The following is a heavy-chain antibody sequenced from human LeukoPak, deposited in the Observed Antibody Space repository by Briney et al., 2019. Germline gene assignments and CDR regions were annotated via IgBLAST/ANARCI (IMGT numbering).Heavy chain of an antibody. Sequence: ASVKVFCKASGYTFTGYYMHWVRQAPGQGLEWMGWINPNSGGTNYAQKFQGRVTMTRDTSISTAYMELSRLRSDDTAVYYCARVGYCSSTSCYNWFDPWGQGTLVTVSS. J-gene: IGHJ5*02. CDR1: GYTFTGYY. CDR3: ARVGYCSSTSCYNWFDP. CDR2: INPNSGGT. D-gene: IGHD2-2*01. V-gene: IGHV1-2*02.